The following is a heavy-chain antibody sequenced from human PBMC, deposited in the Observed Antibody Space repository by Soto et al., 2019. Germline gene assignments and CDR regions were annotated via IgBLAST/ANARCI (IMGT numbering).Heavy chain of an antibody. CDR1: GFSFSDYF. CDR2: ISAYNGNT. D-gene: IGHD3-22*01. J-gene: IGHJ4*02. V-gene: IGHV1-18*04. CDR3: ARDLGYYYDSSGSFDY. Sequence: ASVKVSCKASGFSFSDYFMHWVRQAPGQGLEWMGWISAYNGNTNYAQKLQGRVTMTTDTSTSTAYMELRSLRSDDTAVYYCARDLGYYYDSSGSFDYWGQGTLVTVSS.